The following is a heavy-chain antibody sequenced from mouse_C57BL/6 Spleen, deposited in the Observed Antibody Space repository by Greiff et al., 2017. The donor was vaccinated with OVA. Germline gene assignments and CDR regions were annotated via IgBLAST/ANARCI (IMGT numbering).Heavy chain of an antibody. D-gene: IGHD1-1*01. CDR2: IYPNSGGT. J-gene: IGHJ2*01. V-gene: IGHV1-72*01. Sequence: VQLQQPGAELVKPGASVKLSCKASGYTFTSYWMHWVKQRPGRGLEWIGRIYPNSGGTKYNEKFKSKATLTVDKPSSTAYMQLSSLTSEDSAVYYCARDYYGSSLYYFDYWGQGTTLTVSS. CDR3: ARDYYGSSLYYFDY. CDR1: GYTFTSYW.